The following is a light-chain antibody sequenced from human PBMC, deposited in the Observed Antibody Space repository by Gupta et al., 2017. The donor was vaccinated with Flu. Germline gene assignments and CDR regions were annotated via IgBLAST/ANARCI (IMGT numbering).Light chain of an antibody. CDR3: YSRESSGNNSLL. V-gene: IGLV3-19*01. Sequence: KVSTKSKGDSIGSYHAICYRQNPDHAPPLLIYVNNNRPSGIPARCSVSSSGTTAALTITVAQAEDAADYYCYSRESSGNNSLLFGGGTKLTVL. J-gene: IGLJ2*01. CDR1: SIGSYH. CDR2: VNN.